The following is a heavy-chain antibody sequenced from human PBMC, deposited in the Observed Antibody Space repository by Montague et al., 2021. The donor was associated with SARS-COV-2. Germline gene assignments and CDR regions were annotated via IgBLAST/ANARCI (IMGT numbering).Heavy chain of an antibody. V-gene: IGHV4-59*12. J-gene: IGHJ4*02. CDR2: IYSSGSA. D-gene: IGHD6-25*01. CDR3: ERVFRGQRLAFDF. CDR1: GSSITSYY. Sequence: SETLSLTCTVSGSSITSYYWSWIRQAPGKGLEWIAYIYSSGSASYNPSLRSRVTMSVDKSTNQFSLRLNSVTAADTAVYYCERVFRGQRLAFDFWGQGALVIVSS.